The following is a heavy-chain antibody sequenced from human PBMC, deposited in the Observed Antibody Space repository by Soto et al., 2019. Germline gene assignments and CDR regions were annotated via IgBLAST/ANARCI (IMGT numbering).Heavy chain of an antibody. D-gene: IGHD6-19*01. CDR3: ARAGRSSYSSGWYYFDY. CDR1: GYTFTIYY. V-gene: IGHV1-46*01. J-gene: IGHJ4*02. CDR2: INPSGGST. Sequence: QVQLVQSGAEVKKPGASVKVSCKASGYTFTIYYMHWVRQAPGQGLEWMGIINPSGGSTSYAQKFQGRVTMTRDTSTSTVYMELSSLSSEDTAVYYCARAGRSSYSSGWYYFDYWGQGTLVTVSS.